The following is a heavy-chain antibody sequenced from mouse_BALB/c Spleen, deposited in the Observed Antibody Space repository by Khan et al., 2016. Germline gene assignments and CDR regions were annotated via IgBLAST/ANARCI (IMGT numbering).Heavy chain of an antibody. J-gene: IGHJ3*01. D-gene: IGHD2-4*01. CDR1: GFSLTGYG. Sequence: QMQLEESGPGLVAPSQSLSITCTVSGFSLTGYGVNWVRQPPGKGRKGLVMLWGVGGTAYIPAPKSRLSITKTTTKSKVFLKINSLQTDDTARYYCARVLDYDPGVFAYWGQGTLVTVSA. CDR2: LWGVGGT. V-gene: IGHV2-6-7*01. CDR3: ARVLDYDPGVFAY.